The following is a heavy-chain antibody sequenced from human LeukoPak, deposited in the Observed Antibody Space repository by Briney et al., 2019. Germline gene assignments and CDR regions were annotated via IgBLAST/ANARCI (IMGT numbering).Heavy chain of an antibody. D-gene: IGHD5-24*01. V-gene: IGHV6-1*01. CDR2: TYYRSKWYT. CDR3: ARGGSYNLDY. J-gene: IGHJ4*02. CDR1: GDSVSSNSAA. Sequence: SQTLSLTWAISGDSVSSNSAAWNWIRQSPSRGLEWLGRTYYRSKWYTYYARSVKSRITINPDTSKNQFSLQLHSVTPEDPAVYYCARGGSYNLDYCGQGTLVTVSS.